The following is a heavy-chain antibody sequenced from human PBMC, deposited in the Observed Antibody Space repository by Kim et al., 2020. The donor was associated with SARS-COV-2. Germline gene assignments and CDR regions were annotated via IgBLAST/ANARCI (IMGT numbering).Heavy chain of an antibody. J-gene: IGHJ4*02. CDR1: GFTFSSYA. Sequence: GGSLRLSCAASGFTFSSYAMHWVRQAPGKGLEWVAVISYAGSNKYYADSVKGRFTISRDNSKNTLYLQMNSLRAEDTAAYYCARAQTGSYWGSFVYWGQG. D-gene: IGHD1-26*01. CDR3: ARAQTGSYWGSFVY. V-gene: IGHV3-30-3*01. CDR2: ISYAGSNK.